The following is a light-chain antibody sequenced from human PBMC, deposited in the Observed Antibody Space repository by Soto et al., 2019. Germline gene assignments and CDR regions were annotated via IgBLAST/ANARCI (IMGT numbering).Light chain of an antibody. CDR2: GAS. CDR1: QSVDSN. J-gene: IGKJ3*01. Sequence: EIVMTQSPAILSVSPGERATLSCRASQSVDSNLAWYQQKPGQAPRLLISGASTRATGIPARFSGSGSGTAFTLTIRSLQSEDFAVYYCQQYRNWPPLFTFGPGTKVDIK. V-gene: IGKV3-15*01. CDR3: QQYRNWPPLFT.